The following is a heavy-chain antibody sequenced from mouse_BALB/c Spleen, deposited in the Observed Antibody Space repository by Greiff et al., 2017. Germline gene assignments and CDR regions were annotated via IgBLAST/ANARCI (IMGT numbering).Heavy chain of an antibody. V-gene: IGHV1S56*01. Sequence: QVQLQQSGPDLVKPGSSVRISCKASGYTFTSYYIHWVKQRPGQGLEWIGWIYPGNVNTKYNEKFKGKATLTADKSSSTAYMQLSSLTSEDSAVYFCARGNTAYWYFDVWGAGTTVTVSS. D-gene: IGHD6-1*01. J-gene: IGHJ1*01. CDR1: GYTFTSYY. CDR2: IYPGNVNT. CDR3: ARGNTAYWYFDV.